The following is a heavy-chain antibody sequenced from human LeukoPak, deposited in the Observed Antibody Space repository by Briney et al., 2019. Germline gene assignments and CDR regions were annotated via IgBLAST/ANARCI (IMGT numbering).Heavy chain of an antibody. D-gene: IGHD3-3*02. J-gene: IGHJ4*02. CDR1: GFTVSSNF. Sequence: GGSLRLSCAASGFTVSSNFMSWVRQAPGKGLEWVSVIYSGGSTYYADSVKGRFTISRDNSKNTLYLQVNSLRAEDTAVYYCARRPAQTFYYFDYWGQGTLVTVSS. V-gene: IGHV3-66*04. CDR3: ARRPAQTFYYFDY. CDR2: IYSGGST.